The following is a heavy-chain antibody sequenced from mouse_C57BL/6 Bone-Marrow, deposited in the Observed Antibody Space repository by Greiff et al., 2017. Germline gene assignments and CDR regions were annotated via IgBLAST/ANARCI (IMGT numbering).Heavy chain of an antibody. Sequence: EVKLLESGGGLVQPGGSMKLSCAASGFTFSDAWMDWVRPSPEKGLEWVAEIRNKANNHATYYAESVKGRFTISRDDSKSSVYLQMNSLRAEDTGIYYCTSYYDYDGFAYWGQGTLVTVSA. CDR1: GFTFSDAW. V-gene: IGHV6-6*01. CDR2: IRNKANNHAT. D-gene: IGHD2-4*01. J-gene: IGHJ3*01. CDR3: TSYYDYDGFAY.